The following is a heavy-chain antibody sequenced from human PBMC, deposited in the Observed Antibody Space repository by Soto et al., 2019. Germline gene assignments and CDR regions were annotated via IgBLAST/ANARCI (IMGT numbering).Heavy chain of an antibody. CDR3: ARDGDFWSGSYAFDI. CDR2: IYTSGST. J-gene: IGHJ3*02. V-gene: IGHV4-4*07. CDR1: GGSICSYF. D-gene: IGHD3-3*01. Sequence: PSETLSLTCTVSGGSICSYFWSWIRQPAGKGLEWIGRIYTSGSTNYNPSLKSRVTMSVDTSKNQFSLRLSSVTAADTAVYYCARDGDFWSGSYAFDIWGQGTMVTVSS.